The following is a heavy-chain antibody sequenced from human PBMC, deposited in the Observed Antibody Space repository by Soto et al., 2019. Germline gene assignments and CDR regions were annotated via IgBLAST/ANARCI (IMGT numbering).Heavy chain of an antibody. V-gene: IGHV3-23*01. CDR3: AKDPLYGDLWYFDY. J-gene: IGHJ4*02. D-gene: IGHD4-17*01. Sequence: EVQLLESGGGLVQPGGSLRLSCAASGFTFSSYAMSWVRQAPGKGLEWVSAISGSGGSTYYADFVKGRFTISRDNSKNTLYLQMNSLRAEDTAAYYCAKDPLYGDLWYFDYWGQGTLVTVSS. CDR1: GFTFSSYA. CDR2: ISGSGGST.